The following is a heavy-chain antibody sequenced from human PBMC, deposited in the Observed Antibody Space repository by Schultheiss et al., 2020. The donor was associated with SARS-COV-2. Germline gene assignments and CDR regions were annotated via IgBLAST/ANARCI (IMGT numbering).Heavy chain of an antibody. D-gene: IGHD2-8*02. Sequence: LSLTCAASGFTFSSYAMHWVRQAPGKGLEWVAVISYDGSNKYYADSVKGRFTISRDNSKNTLYLQMNSLRAEDTAVYYCAIPILAYYYYYYMDVWGKGTTVTVSS. CDR2: ISYDGSNK. V-gene: IGHV3-30*04. CDR3: AIPILAYYYYYYMDV. J-gene: IGHJ6*03. CDR1: GFTFSSYA.